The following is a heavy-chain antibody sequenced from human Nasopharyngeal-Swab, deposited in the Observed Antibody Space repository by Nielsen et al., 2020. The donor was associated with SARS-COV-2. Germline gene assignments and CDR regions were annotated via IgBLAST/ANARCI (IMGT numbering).Heavy chain of an antibody. J-gene: IGHJ4*02. D-gene: IGHD3-3*01. Sequence: SETLSLTCAISGDSVSSTSAAWNWIRQSPSRGLEWLGRTYYRSKWYNDYAVSVKSRITINPDTSKNQFSLQLNSVTPEDTAVYYCARVGPRHYDFWSGYSFDYWGQGTLVTVSS. CDR3: ARVGPRHYDFWSGYSFDY. CDR2: TYYRSKWYN. V-gene: IGHV6-1*01. CDR1: GDSVSSTSAA.